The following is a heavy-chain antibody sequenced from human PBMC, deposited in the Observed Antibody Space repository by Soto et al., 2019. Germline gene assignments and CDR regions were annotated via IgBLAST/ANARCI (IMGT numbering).Heavy chain of an antibody. V-gene: IGHV1-69*02. J-gene: IGHJ1*01. CDR2: IIPILGIA. Sequence: QVQLVQSGAEVKKPGSSVKVSCKASGGTFSSYTISWVRQAPGQGLEWMGRIIPILGIANYAQKFQGRVTITADKSTSPAYMELSSLRSEDTAVYYCAIDDYDSSGYSPRLEYFQHWGQGTLVTVSS. CDR3: AIDDYDSSGYSPRLEYFQH. D-gene: IGHD3-22*01. CDR1: GGTFSSYT.